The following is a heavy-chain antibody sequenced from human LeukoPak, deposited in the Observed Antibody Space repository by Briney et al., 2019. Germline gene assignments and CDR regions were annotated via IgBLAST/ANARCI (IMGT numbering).Heavy chain of an antibody. Sequence: PGGSLRLSCAASGFTFSSYWMSWVRQAPGKGLEWVANIKQDGSEKYYVDSVKGRFTISRDNAKNSLYLQMNSLRAEDTAVYYCAKEDGYSYGPSDYWGQGTLVNVSS. CDR2: IKQDGSEK. J-gene: IGHJ4*02. CDR3: AKEDGYSYGPSDY. V-gene: IGHV3-7*01. CDR1: GFTFSSYW. D-gene: IGHD5-18*01.